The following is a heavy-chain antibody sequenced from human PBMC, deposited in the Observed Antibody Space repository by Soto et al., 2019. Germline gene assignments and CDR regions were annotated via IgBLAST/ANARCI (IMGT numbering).Heavy chain of an antibody. V-gene: IGHV1-69*13. Sequence: SVKVSCKASGCTFSSYAISWVRQAPGQGLEWMGGIIPIFGTANYAQKFQGRVTITADESTSTAYMELSSLRSEDTAVYYCARDAAARPFDVYYGMDVWGQGTTVTVSS. CDR1: GCTFSSYA. J-gene: IGHJ6*02. CDR2: IIPIFGTA. CDR3: ARDAAARPFDVYYGMDV. D-gene: IGHD6-6*01.